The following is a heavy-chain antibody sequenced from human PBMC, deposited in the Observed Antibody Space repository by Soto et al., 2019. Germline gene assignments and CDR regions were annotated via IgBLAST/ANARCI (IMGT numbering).Heavy chain of an antibody. V-gene: IGHV3-74*01. CDR3: ARLEVVGAILSDYYGMDV. D-gene: IGHD1-26*01. Sequence: LRLSCAASGFTFSSYWMHWVRQAPGKGLVWVSRINSDGSSTSYADSVKGRFTISRDNAKNTLYLQMNSLRAEDTAVYYCARLEVVGAILSDYYGMDVWGQGTTVTVSS. J-gene: IGHJ6*02. CDR1: GFTFSSYW. CDR2: INSDGSST.